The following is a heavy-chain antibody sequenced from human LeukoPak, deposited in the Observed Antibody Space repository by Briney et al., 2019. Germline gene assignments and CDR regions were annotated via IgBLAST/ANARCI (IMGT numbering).Heavy chain of an antibody. CDR2: IYYTGST. V-gene: IGHV4-39*07. J-gene: IGHJ4*02. Sequence: PSETLSLTCTVSGGSISSSSYYWGWIRQPPGKGLEWIGYIYYTGSTYYNPSLKSRVTISVDTSKNQFSLKLSSVTAADTAVYYCARGRAAAGRPFDYWGQGTLTTVSS. CDR3: ARGRAAAGRPFDY. CDR1: GGSISSSSYY. D-gene: IGHD6-13*01.